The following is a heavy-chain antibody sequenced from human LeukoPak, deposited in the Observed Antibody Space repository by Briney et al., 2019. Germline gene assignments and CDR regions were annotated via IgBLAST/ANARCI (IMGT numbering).Heavy chain of an antibody. CDR1: GDSVSSNSAA. D-gene: IGHD6-13*01. V-gene: IGHV6-1*01. CDR2: TYYRSKWYN. CDR3: ARETAAAAYWYFDL. Sequence: SQTLSLTCAISGDSVSSNSAAWSWIRHSPSRGLEWLGRTYYRSKWYNDYAVSVKSRITINADTSRNQFSLQLTSVIPEDTAVYYCARETAAAAYWYFDLWGRGALVTVSS. J-gene: IGHJ2*01.